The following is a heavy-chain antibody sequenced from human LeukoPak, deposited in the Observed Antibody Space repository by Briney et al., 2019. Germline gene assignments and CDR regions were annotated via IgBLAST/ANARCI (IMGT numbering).Heavy chain of an antibody. D-gene: IGHD2-15*01. CDR3: ARGRYVVVWDY. Sequence: PSETLSLTCTVSGGSISSYYWSWIRQPPGKGLEWIGYIYYSGSTNYNPSLKSRVTISVDTSKNQFSLKLSSVTAADTAVYYCARGRYVVVWDYWGQGTLVTVSS. V-gene: IGHV4-59*12. CDR1: GGSISSYY. CDR2: IYYSGST. J-gene: IGHJ4*02.